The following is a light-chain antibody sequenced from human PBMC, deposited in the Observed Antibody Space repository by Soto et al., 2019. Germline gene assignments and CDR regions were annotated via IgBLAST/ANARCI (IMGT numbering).Light chain of an antibody. CDR1: QSISSY. CDR3: QQSYSTPMYT. Sequence: DIQMTQSPSSLSASVGDRVTITCRASQSISSYLNWYQQKQGKAHKLLIYAASSLQSGVPSRFSGSGSGTDFTLTISSLQPEDFATYYCQQSYSTPMYTFGQGTKLEIK. J-gene: IGKJ2*01. CDR2: AAS. V-gene: IGKV1-39*01.